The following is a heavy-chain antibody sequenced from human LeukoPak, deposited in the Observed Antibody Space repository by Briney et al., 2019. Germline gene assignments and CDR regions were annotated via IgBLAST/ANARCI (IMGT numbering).Heavy chain of an antibody. CDR1: GFTFSDYA. V-gene: IGHV3-23*01. Sequence: GGSLRLSCGASGFTFSDYAMTWVRQAPGKGLEWVSTVSRSGGTTHYAESVKGRFTVSRDNSKNTLYVQMNSLRAEDTAVYYCGKGGGGGDSSDSYYNFFDYWGQGTLVTVSS. J-gene: IGHJ4*02. D-gene: IGHD3-22*01. CDR3: GKGGGGGDSSDSYYNFFDY. CDR2: VSRSGGTT.